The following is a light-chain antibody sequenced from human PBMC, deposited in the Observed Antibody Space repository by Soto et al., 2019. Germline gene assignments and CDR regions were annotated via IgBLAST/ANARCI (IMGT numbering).Light chain of an antibody. J-gene: IGLJ2*01. Sequence: QSVLTQPASVSGSPGQSITISCTGTSSDVGGYNYVSWYQQHPGKAPQLMIYDVSTRPSGVSNRFFGSKSGNTASLTISGLQVEDEADYYCSSYSGSSTLVFGGGTQLTVL. CDR2: DVS. V-gene: IGLV2-14*01. CDR1: SSDVGGYNY. CDR3: SSYSGSSTLV.